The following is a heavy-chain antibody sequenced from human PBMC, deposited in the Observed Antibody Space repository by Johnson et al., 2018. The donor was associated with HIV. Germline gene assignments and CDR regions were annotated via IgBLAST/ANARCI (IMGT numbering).Heavy chain of an antibody. Sequence: EVQLVESGGGVVRPGGSLRLSCAASGFTFDDYGMSWVRPAPGKGLEWVSGIYWHGCSTGYAASVQGRFTLSRDNAKNSLYLQMNSLRAEDTAVYYCATISVIPSRVNDAFDIWGQGTMVIVSS. D-gene: IGHD3-16*02. CDR1: GFTFDDYG. CDR2: IYWHGCST. J-gene: IGHJ3*02. V-gene: IGHV3-20*04. CDR3: ATISVIPSRVNDAFDI.